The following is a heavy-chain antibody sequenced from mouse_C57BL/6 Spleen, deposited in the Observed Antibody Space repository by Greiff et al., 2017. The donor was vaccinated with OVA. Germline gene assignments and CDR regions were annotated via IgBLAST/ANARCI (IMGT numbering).Heavy chain of an antibody. CDR2: IYPGDGDT. J-gene: IGHJ4*01. D-gene: IGHD2-2*01. Sequence: QVQLQQSGPELVKPGASVKISCKASGYAFSSSWMNWVKQRPGKGLAWIGRIYPGDGDTNYTAQFKRMATLTDYKTSSTAYMKLSSLTSEDSAVYFCARMVSTMLTRAMDYWGQGTSVTVSS. V-gene: IGHV1-82*01. CDR3: ARMVSTMLTRAMDY. CDR1: GYAFSSSW.